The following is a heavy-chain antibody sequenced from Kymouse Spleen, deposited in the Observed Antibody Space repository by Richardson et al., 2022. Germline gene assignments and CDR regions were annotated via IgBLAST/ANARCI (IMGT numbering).Heavy chain of an antibody. Sequence: EVQLVESGGGLVQPGRSLRLSCAASGFTFDDYAMHWVRQAPGKGLEWVSGISWNSGSIGYADSVKGRFTISRDNAKNSLYLQMNSLRAEDTALYYCAKDKGTGAFDIWGQGTMVTVSS. D-gene: IGHD1-1*01,IGHD1-14*01,IGHD1-20*01. CDR3: AKDKGTGAFDI. V-gene: IGHV3-9*01. CDR2: ISWNSGSI. CDR1: GFTFDDYA. J-gene: IGHJ3*02.